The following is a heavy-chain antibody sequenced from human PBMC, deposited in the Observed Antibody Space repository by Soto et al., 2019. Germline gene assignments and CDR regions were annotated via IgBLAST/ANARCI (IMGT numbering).Heavy chain of an antibody. V-gene: IGHV4-4*07. CDR1: GGSISSYY. D-gene: IGHD6-19*01. J-gene: IGHJ4*02. CDR3: ARGPPLAVAGNEVRPGEACAFDY. CDR2: IYTSGST. Sequence: QVQLQESGPGLVKPSETLSLTCTVSGGSISSYYWSWIRQPAGKGLEWIGCIYTSGSTNYNPSLKSRVTMSVDTSKNQFSLKLSSVTAADTAVYYCARGPPLAVAGNEVRPGEACAFDYWGQGTLVTVSS.